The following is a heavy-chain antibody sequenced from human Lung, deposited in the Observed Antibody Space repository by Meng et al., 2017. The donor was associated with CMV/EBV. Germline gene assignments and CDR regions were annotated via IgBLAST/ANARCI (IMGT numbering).Heavy chain of an antibody. D-gene: IGHD2-15*01. CDR1: GGYIRSDY. V-gene: IGHV4-59*01. J-gene: IGHJ4*02. CDR2: NYYSRRN. CDR3: ARGGGQCGGIDY. Sequence: GPGQVKSSVTLYFSSTVGGGYIRSDYWQWIRQHGWNVLYWSGYNYYSRRNNSDPSTKSRATITADTSKNNLSLNLTSVTDADTDVHSCARGGGQCGGIDYWGQGTLVTVSS.